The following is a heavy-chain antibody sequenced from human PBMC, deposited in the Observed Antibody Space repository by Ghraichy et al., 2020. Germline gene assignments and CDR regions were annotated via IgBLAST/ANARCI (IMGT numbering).Heavy chain of an antibody. Sequence: SETLSLTCAVSGGSFSGYYWSLIRQPPGKGLEWIGEINHSGRTNYNPSLKSRVTISVDTSKHQFSLKLSSVTAADTAVYYCARPRGKLFDYGMDVWGQGTTVTVAS. D-gene: IGHD4-23*01. CDR3: ARPRGKLFDYGMDV. V-gene: IGHV4-34*01. J-gene: IGHJ6*02. CDR1: GGSFSGYY. CDR2: INHSGRT.